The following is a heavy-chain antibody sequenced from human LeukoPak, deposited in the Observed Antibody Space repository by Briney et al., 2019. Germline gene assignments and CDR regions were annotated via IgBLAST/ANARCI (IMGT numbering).Heavy chain of an antibody. CDR1: GFTLTNYA. D-gene: IGHD5-18*01. J-gene: IGHJ4*02. Sequence: PRGSLRLSCAASGFTLTNYAMHWVRQAPAKGLEYVSAISSNGGSTYYANSVTGRFTISRDNSKKTLYLQMGSLRAEDMAVYYCASKRGYSYALGDWGQGTRVTVSS. CDR3: ASKRGYSYALGD. V-gene: IGHV3-64*01. CDR2: ISSNGGST.